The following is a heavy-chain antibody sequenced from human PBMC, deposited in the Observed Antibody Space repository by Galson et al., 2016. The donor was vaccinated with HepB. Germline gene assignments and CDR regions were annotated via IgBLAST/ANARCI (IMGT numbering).Heavy chain of an antibody. CDR3: AKDIPPRGRDAFDI. V-gene: IGHV3-23*01. Sequence: SLRLSCAASGFPLRSYAMSWVRQAPGKGLEWVSAISASGGKTYYADSVMGRFTISRDNSKNTLYLQMNSLRAEDTAIYYCAKDIPPRGRDAFDIWGRGTMVTVSS. D-gene: IGHD2-21*01. CDR2: ISASGGKT. J-gene: IGHJ3*02. CDR1: GFPLRSYA.